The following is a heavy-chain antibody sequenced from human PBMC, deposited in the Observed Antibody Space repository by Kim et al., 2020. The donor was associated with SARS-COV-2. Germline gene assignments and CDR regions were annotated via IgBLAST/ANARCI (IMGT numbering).Heavy chain of an antibody. V-gene: IGHV5-51*01. J-gene: IGHJ6*02. Sequence: PSLQGQVTISADKSISTAYLQWSSLKASDTAMYYCARHLGLHHYYYGMDVWGQGTTVTVSS. D-gene: IGHD4-4*01. CDR3: ARHLGLHHYYYGMDV.